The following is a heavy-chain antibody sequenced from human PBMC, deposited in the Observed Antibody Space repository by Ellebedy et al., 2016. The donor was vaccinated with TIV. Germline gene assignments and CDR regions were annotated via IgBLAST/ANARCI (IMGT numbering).Heavy chain of an antibody. CDR3: ARTSGDY. Sequence: SETLSLTXTVSGGSISSSSYYWGWIRQPPGKGLEWIGSIYYSGSTYYNPSLKSRVTISVDTSKNQFSLKLSSVTAADTAVYYCARTSGDYWGQGTLVTVSS. CDR1: GGSISSSSYY. D-gene: IGHD3-10*01. V-gene: IGHV4-39*07. CDR2: IYYSGST. J-gene: IGHJ4*02.